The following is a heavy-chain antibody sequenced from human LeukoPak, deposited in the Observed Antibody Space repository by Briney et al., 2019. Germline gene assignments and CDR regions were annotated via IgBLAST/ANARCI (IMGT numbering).Heavy chain of an antibody. J-gene: IGHJ4*02. V-gene: IGHV1-18*01. D-gene: IGHD6-19*01. CDR1: GYTFTSYG. CDR3: ARLPLYLAVAGLYYFDY. Sequence: ASVKVSCKASGYTFTSYGISWVRQPPGQGLEWMGWISAYNGNTNYAQKLQGRVTMTTDTSTSTAYMELRSLRSDDTAVYYCARLPLYLAVAGLYYFDYWGQGTLVTVSS. CDR2: ISAYNGNT.